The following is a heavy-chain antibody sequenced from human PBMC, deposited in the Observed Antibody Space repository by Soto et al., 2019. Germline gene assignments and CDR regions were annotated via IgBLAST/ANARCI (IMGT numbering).Heavy chain of an antibody. CDR1: GGSISSSSYY. CDR2: IYYSGST. J-gene: IGHJ4*02. Sequence: SETLSLTCTVSGGSISSSSYYWGWIRQPPGKGLEWIGSIYYSGSTYYNPSLKSRVTISVDTSKNQFSLKLSSVTAADTAVYYCARWKWLAGFDYWGKGTMVTVSS. D-gene: IGHD3-22*01. CDR3: ARWKWLAGFDY. V-gene: IGHV4-39*01.